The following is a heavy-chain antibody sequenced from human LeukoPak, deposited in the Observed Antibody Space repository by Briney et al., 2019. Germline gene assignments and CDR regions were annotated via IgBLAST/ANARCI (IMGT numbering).Heavy chain of an antibody. V-gene: IGHV1-18*01. J-gene: IGHJ4*02. CDR2: ISAYNGNT. CDR1: GGTFSSYA. D-gene: IGHD6-13*01. Sequence: ASVKVSCKASGGTFSSYAISWVRQAPGQGLEWMGWISAYNGNTNYAQKFQGRVTMTTDASTSTAYMELRSLRSDDTAVYYCAINRVFETSDYWGQGTLVTVSS. CDR3: AINRVFETSDY.